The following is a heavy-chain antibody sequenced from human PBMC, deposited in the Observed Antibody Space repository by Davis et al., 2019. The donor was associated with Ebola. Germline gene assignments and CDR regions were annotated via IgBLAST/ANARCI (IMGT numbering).Heavy chain of an antibody. V-gene: IGHV1-69*13. CDR3: ARDGLELRPYYYGMDV. CDR1: GGTFSSYA. J-gene: IGHJ6*02. Sequence: SVKVSCKASGGTFSSYAISWVRQAPGQGLEWMGGIIPIFGTANYAQKFQGRVTITADESTSTAYMELSSLRSEDTAVYYCARDGLELRPYYYGMDVWGQETTVTVSS. CDR2: IIPIFGTA. D-gene: IGHD1-7*01.